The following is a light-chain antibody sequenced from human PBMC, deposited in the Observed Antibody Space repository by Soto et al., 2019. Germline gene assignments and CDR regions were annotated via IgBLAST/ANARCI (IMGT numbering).Light chain of an antibody. V-gene: IGKV1-5*03. J-gene: IGKJ2*03. CDR2: KAS. CDR3: QHYSKESS. Sequence: DVEMTQSPSTLPTSIGDRVTINCRASQNVSNWLAWYQQKPGKAPKLLIYKASRLESGVPSRFSASGSGTDFTLTINSLQSDEFATYFCQHYSKESSFGQGTKLEIK. CDR1: QNVSNW.